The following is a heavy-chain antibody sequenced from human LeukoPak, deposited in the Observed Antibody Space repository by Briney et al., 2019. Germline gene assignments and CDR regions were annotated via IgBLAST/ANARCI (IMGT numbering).Heavy chain of an antibody. CDR2: TYYRSKWYN. CDR1: GDSVSGNSAA. CDR3: ARETSHFDY. V-gene: IGHV6-1*01. J-gene: IGHJ4*02. Sequence: SQTLSLTCAISGDSVSGNSAAWNWLRQSPSRDLEWLGRTYYRSKWYNDYAVSVKSRITINTDTSKNQFFMQLNSVTPEDTAVYYCARETSHFDYWGQGTLVTVSS.